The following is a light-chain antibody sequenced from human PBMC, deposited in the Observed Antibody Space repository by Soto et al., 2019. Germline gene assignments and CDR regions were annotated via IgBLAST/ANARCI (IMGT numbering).Light chain of an antibody. V-gene: IGLV2-8*01. CDR3: SSYAGTNTVI. J-gene: IGLJ2*01. Sequence: QSALTQPPSASGSPGQSVTISCTGTSSDVGNYNYVSWYQQHPGRAPKLMIFEVSQRPSGVPDRFSGSKSGNTASLTVSGLQAEDEADYYCSSYAGTNTVIFGGGTKVTVL. CDR1: SSDVGNYNY. CDR2: EVS.